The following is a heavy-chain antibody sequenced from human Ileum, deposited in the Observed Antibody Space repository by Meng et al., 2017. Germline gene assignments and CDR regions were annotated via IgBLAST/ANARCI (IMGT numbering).Heavy chain of an antibody. CDR2: MKPNRGNT. D-gene: IGHD4-17*01. CDR3: AGRRPYADYPISNY. J-gene: IGHJ4*02. CDR1: GETFTHDD. V-gene: IGHV1-8*01. Sequence: GAEVQNAGATVKLCSKGDGETFTHDDINCVRQATIQGLEWMEWMKPNRGNTNYAQKVQVKVTMTRNITLSKAYLELSSLISEDTAIYYCAGRRPYADYPISNYRGQVSLVTVSS.